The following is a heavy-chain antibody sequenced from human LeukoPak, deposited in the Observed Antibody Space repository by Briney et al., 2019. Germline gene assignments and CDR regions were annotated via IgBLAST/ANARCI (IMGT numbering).Heavy chain of an antibody. V-gene: IGHV3-23*01. J-gene: IGHJ4*02. CDR3: AREGYSYGPLFDY. D-gene: IGHD5-18*01. CDR2: SSSSSDSA. Sequence: GGSLRLSCAASGFSITNYALSWVRQTPGKGLEWVTSSSSSSDSAYYADSVKGRFTISRDTSKNTLYLQMNSLRAEDTAVYYCAREGYSYGPLFDYWGQGTLVTVSS. CDR1: GFSITNYA.